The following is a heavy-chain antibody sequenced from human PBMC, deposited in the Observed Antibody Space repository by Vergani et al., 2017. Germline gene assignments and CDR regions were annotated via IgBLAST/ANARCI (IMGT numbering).Heavy chain of an antibody. J-gene: IGHJ4*02. D-gene: IGHD6-6*01. CDR3: ARLLGSSSGGDY. CDR2: IYYSGST. Sequence: QLQLQESGLGLVKPSETLSLTCTVSGGSISSSSYYWGWIRQPPGKGLEWIGSIYYSGSTYYNPSLKSRVTISVDTSKNQFSLKLSSVTAADTAVYYCARLLGSSSGGDYWGQGTLVTVSS. V-gene: IGHV4-39*01. CDR1: GGSISSSSYY.